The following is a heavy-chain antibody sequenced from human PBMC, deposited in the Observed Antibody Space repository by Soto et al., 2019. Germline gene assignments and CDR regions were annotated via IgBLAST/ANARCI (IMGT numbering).Heavy chain of an antibody. D-gene: IGHD3-9*01. Sequence: VQLLESGGGLVQPGGSLRLSCTASGFTFSTYAMSWVRQAPGKGLEWVSAINEGPGDTFYTDSVKGRFTISRDDSKDTLYLQMNSLRAEDTAIYYCAKTHYDILDYWGQGTLVTVSS. J-gene: IGHJ4*02. V-gene: IGHV3-23*01. CDR3: AKTHYDILDY. CDR1: GFTFSTYA. CDR2: INEGPGDT.